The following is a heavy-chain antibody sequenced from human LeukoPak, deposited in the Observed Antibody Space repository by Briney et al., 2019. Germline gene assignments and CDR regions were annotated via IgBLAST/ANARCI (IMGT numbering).Heavy chain of an antibody. CDR1: GGSISSYY. CDR3: AREMGLRLGELSRWYYGMDV. CDR2: IYYSGST. J-gene: IGHJ6*02. V-gene: IGHV4-59*01. D-gene: IGHD3-16*02. Sequence: PSETLSLTCTVSGGSISSYYWSWIRQPPGKGLEWIGYIYYSGSTNYNPSLKSRVTISVDTSKNQFSLKLSSVTAADTAVYYCAREMGLRLGELSRWYYGMDVWGQGTTVTVSS.